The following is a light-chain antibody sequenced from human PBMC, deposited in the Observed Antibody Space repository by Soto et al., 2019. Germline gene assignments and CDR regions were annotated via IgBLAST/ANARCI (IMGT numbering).Light chain of an antibody. V-gene: IGKV3-15*01. CDR2: GAS. J-gene: IGKJ4*01. Sequence: EIVMTQSPATLSVSRGERATLSCRANQAISSNLAWYQQKPGQAPRLLIYGASTRATGIPDRFSGSGSGTEFTLTISSLLSEDFAVYYCQHYNNWLGTFGGGTKVEIK. CDR1: QAISSN. CDR3: QHYNNWLGT.